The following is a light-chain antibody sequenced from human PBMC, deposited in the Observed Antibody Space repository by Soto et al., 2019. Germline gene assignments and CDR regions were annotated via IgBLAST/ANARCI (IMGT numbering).Light chain of an antibody. V-gene: IGKV3D-20*01. J-gene: IGKJ5*01. CDR3: QQSGSSPIT. CDR2: DAA. CDR1: HSVSRSY. Sequence: EIVLAHSPATLSLSPCDRAALSCGAGHSVSRSYLAWYQQKPGLAPRLIIYDAATRATGIPDRFSGSGSGTDFTLTISRLEPEDFAVYYCQQSGSSPITFGQGTRLENK.